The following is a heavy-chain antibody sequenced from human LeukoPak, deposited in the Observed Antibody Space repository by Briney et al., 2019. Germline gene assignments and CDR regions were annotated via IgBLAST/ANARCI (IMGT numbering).Heavy chain of an antibody. Sequence: SETLSLTCTVSGGSISSYYWSWIRQPAGKGLEWIGRIYTSGSTYYNPSLKSRVTISVDTSKNQFSLKLSSVTAADTAVYYCARHYYDSSGYLLGNYFDYWGQGTLVTVSS. CDR1: GGSISSYY. V-gene: IGHV4-4*07. J-gene: IGHJ4*02. D-gene: IGHD3-22*01. CDR2: IYTSGST. CDR3: ARHYYDSSGYLLGNYFDY.